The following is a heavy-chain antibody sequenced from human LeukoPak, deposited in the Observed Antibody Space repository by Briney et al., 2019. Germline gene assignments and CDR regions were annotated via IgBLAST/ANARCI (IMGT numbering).Heavy chain of an antibody. Sequence: GASVRVSCKASGYIFTDYYMHWVRQAPGQGLEWMGWISAYNGNTNYAQKLQGRVTMTTDTSTSTAYMELRSLRSDDTAVYYCARVGSSGYDYVTGDYWGQGTLVTVSS. CDR2: ISAYNGNT. CDR3: ARVGSSGYDYVTGDY. V-gene: IGHV1-18*04. D-gene: IGHD5-12*01. J-gene: IGHJ4*02. CDR1: GYIFTDYY.